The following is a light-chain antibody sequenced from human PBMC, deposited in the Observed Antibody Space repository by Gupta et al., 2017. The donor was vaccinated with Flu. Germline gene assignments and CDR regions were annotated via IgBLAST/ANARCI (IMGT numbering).Light chain of an antibody. CDR2: DAS. J-gene: IGKJ4*01. CDR1: QSVSNH. CDR3: QQDDDWPS. V-gene: IGKV3-15*01. Sequence: SPANLSVSPGERATLSCRASQSVSNHLAWYQQRPGQAPRLLIYDASTRATGIPARFSGSGSGTDFTLTINSLQSEDFALYYCQQDDDWPSFDGGTTVGIK.